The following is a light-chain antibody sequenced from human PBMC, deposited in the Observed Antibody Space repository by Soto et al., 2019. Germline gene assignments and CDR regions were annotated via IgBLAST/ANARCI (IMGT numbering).Light chain of an antibody. Sequence: EIVMTRFPSTLSVSPGQRATLSCRASQTISSNLAWYQQKPGQAPRLLIYGASTRATGIPARFSGSGSGTHFTLTISSLQSEDFGTYYCQQYNAWPGTFGQGTKVDIK. V-gene: IGKV3-15*01. J-gene: IGKJ1*01. CDR3: QQYNAWPGT. CDR2: GAS. CDR1: QTISSN.